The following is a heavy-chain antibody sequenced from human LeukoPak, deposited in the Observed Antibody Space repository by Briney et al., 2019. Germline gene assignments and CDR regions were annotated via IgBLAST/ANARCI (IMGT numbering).Heavy chain of an antibody. CDR3: ARTNPTMVRGVNRYNWFDP. CDR2: INPNSGGT. J-gene: IGHJ5*02. V-gene: IGHV1-2*02. Sequence: ASVKVSCKASGYTFTGYYMHWVRQAPGQGLEWMGWINPNSGGTNYAQKFQGRVTMTRDTSISTAYMELSSLRSEDTAVYYCARTNPTMVRGVNRYNWFDPWGQGTLVTVSS. CDR1: GYTFTGYY. D-gene: IGHD3-10*01.